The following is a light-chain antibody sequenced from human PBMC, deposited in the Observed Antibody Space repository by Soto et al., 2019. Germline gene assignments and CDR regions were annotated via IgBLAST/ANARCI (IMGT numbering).Light chain of an antibody. CDR2: SAS. CDR1: QDIKTD. Sequence: AIQMTQSPSSLSASVGDRVTITCRASQDIKTDLGWYQQRPGKAPKLLIYSASGLQSGVPSRFLGTASGTGFTLTIISLQPEDFSTYYCLQHFHYQWTFGQATTVEIK. CDR3: LQHFHYQWT. V-gene: IGKV1-6*01. J-gene: IGKJ1*01.